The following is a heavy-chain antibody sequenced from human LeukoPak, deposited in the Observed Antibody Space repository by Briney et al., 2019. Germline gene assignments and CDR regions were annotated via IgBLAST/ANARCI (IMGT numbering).Heavy chain of an antibody. D-gene: IGHD2-21*02. CDR3: ASQPGGVTNYFDY. V-gene: IGHV4-39*01. CDR2: ICYSGST. CDR1: GGSISSSSDY. Sequence: PSETLSLTCTVSGGSISSSSDYWGWIRQPPGKGQEWIGSICYSGSTYYNPSLKSRVTISVDTSKNQFSLKLSSVTAADTAVYYCASQPGGVTNYFDYWGQGTLVTVSS. J-gene: IGHJ4*02.